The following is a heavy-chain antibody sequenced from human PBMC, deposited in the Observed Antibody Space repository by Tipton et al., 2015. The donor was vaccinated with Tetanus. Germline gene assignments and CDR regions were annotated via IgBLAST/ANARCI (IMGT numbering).Heavy chain of an antibody. CDR3: ARGTGDY. CDR1: GGSISSGTFY. CDR2: IYSYNGNT. V-gene: IGHV4-39*07. D-gene: IGHD1-14*01. J-gene: IGHJ4*02. Sequence: TLSLTCTVSGGSISSGTFYWDWIRQTPGKGLEWIGNIYSYNGNTLQNPSLQSRVTISVDTSKNQFSLKLSSVTAADTAVYYCARGTGDYWGQGTLVTVSS.